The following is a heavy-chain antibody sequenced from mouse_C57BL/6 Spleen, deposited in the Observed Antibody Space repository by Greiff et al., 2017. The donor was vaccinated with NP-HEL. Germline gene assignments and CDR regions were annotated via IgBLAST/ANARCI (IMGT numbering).Heavy chain of an antibody. V-gene: IGHV1-64*01. D-gene: IGHD1-1*01. Sequence: VQLQQPGAELVKPGASVKLSCKASGYTFTSYWMHWVKQRPGQGLEWIGMIHPNSGSTNYNEKFKSKATLTVDKSSSTAYMQLSSLTSEDFAVYYCARFPLITTVVGDYWGQGTTLTVSS. CDR1: GYTFTSYW. J-gene: IGHJ2*01. CDR2: IHPNSGST. CDR3: ARFPLITTVVGDY.